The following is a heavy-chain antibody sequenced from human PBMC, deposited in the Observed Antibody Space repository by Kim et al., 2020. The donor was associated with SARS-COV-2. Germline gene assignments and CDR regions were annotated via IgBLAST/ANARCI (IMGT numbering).Heavy chain of an antibody. V-gene: IGHV1-46*01. J-gene: IGHJ3*02. D-gene: IGHD3-22*01. CDR1: GYTFTSYY. Sequence: ASVKVSCKASGYTFTSYYMHWVRQAPGQGLEWMGIINPSGGSTSYAQKFQGRVTMTRDTSTSTVYMELSSLRSEDTAVYYCARDTLPSYYYDSSGHNAFDIWGQGTMVTVSS. CDR2: INPSGGST. CDR3: ARDTLPSYYYDSSGHNAFDI.